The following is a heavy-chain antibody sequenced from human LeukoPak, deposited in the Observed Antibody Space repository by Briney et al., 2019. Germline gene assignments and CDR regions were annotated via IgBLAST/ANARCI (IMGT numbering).Heavy chain of an antibody. D-gene: IGHD2-21*02. CDR1: GGSISSSSYY. J-gene: IGHJ4*02. V-gene: IGHV4-61*01. CDR3: ARLCGGDCYSPYYFDY. Sequence: SETLSLTCTVSGGSISSSSYYWSWIRQPPGKGLEWIGYIYYSGSTNYNPSLKSRVTISVDTSKNQFSLKLSSVTAADTAVYYCARLCGGDCYSPYYFDYWGQGTLVTVSS. CDR2: IYYSGST.